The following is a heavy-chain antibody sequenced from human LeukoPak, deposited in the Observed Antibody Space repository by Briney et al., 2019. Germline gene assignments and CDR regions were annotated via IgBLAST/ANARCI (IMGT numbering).Heavy chain of an antibody. CDR1: GFIFSNYT. J-gene: IGHJ4*02. CDR2: ISYDGSNK. V-gene: IGHV3-30-3*01. D-gene: IGHD3-22*01. Sequence: PGRSLRLSCAASGFIFSNYTMHWVRQAPGKGLEWVAVISYDGSNKYYGDSVKGRFTISRDNSKNTLYLQMNSLRAEDTAVYYCASVTYYYDSSGYYHFDYWGQGTLVTVSS. CDR3: ASVTYYYDSSGYYHFDY.